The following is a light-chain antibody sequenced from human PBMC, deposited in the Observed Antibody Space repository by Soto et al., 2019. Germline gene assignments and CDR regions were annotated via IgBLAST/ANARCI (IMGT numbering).Light chain of an antibody. J-gene: IGKJ2*01. CDR2: AAS. Sequence: EIVLTQSPGTLSLSPGERATLSCRASQSVSSTYLAWYHQQPGQAPRLLIYAASSRATDISDRFSGSGSGTYFTLTISTLEPEDFAVDYSRLHGSSPTKYTFGQGTKLEIK. CDR1: QSVSSTY. V-gene: IGKV3-20*01. CDR3: RLHGSSPTKYT.